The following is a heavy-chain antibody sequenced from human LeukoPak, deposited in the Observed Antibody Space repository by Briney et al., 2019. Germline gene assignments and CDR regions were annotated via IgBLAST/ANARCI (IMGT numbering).Heavy chain of an antibody. D-gene: IGHD3-10*01. V-gene: IGHV4-59*01. Sequence: SETLSLTCTVSVGSISSDDWSWIRQPPGKGLEWIGYIYYSGSTNYNPSLKSRVTISIDTSKNQFSLKLSSVTAADTAIYYCASHYGSGFDYWGQGTLVTVSS. J-gene: IGHJ4*02. CDR1: VGSISSDD. CDR2: IYYSGST. CDR3: ASHYGSGFDY.